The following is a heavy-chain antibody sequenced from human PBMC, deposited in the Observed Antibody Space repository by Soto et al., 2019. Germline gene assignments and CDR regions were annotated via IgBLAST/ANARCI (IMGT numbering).Heavy chain of an antibody. V-gene: IGHV1-2*04. CDR3: ARDLRGDILNGSLYYGMAG. J-gene: IGHJ6*02. Sequence: ASVKVFCRAFVYTLTVYYMHCVLHDTRQGLEGIGWINPKSGGTNYAQKFQSWITMTRDTASSSAYMELSGRVCTAVAVYYCARDLRGDILNGSLYYGMAGWGQGTTVTVYS. D-gene: IGHD3-9*01. CDR1: VYTLTVYY. CDR2: INPKSGGT.